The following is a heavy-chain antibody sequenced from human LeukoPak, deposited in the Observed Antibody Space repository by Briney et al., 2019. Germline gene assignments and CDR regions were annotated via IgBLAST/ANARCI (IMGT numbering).Heavy chain of an antibody. D-gene: IGHD2-21*01. V-gene: IGHV4-34*01. Sequence: SETLSLTCAVYGGSFSGYYWSWIRQPPGKGVEGMGEINHSGRTNYNPSRKSGGTISVDTSKNQFSLQLSSVTAADTAVYYCASRTARYCGNSWGQGTLVTVSS. CDR2: INHSGRT. CDR3: ASRTARYCGNS. J-gene: IGHJ4*02. CDR1: GGSFSGYY.